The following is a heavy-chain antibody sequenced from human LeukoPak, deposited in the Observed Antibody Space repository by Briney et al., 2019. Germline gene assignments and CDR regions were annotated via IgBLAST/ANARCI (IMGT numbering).Heavy chain of an antibody. CDR2: ISASGSNT. J-gene: IGHJ4*02. Sequence: GWSLRLSCAASGFTFSTYEMNWVRQGPGKGLEGVSYISASGSNTNYADSVKGRFTISRDNAKNSLYLQMNSLRAEDTAVYYCARDFIAAAGIDSWGQGTLVTVSS. CDR3: ARDFIAAAGIDS. CDR1: GFTFSTYE. D-gene: IGHD6-13*01. V-gene: IGHV3-48*03.